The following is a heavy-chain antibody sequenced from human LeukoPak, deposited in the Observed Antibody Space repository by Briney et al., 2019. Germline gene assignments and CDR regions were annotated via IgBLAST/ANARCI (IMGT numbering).Heavy chain of an antibody. CDR2: IYYSGST. V-gene: IGHV4-59*01. CDR3: ARAGGYSSGYAY. CDR1: GGSISSYY. J-gene: IGHJ4*02. D-gene: IGHD3-22*01. Sequence: NPSETLSLTCTVSGGSISSYYWSWIRQPPGEGLEWIGYIYYSGSTNYNPSLKSRVTISVDTSKNQFSLKLSSVTAADTAVYYCARAGGYSSGYAYWGQGTLVTVSS.